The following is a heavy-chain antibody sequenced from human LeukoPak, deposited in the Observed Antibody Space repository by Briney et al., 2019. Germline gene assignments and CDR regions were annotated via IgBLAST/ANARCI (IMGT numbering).Heavy chain of an antibody. Sequence: GESLKISCKGSGYSFTSYWIGWVRQMPGKGLEWMGIIYPGDPDTRYSPSFQGQVTISADKSISTAYLQWSSLKASDTAMYYCARGENDYVWGSYRPLDFDYWGQGTLVTVSS. CDR2: IYPGDPDT. V-gene: IGHV5-51*01. D-gene: IGHD3-16*02. CDR3: ARGENDYVWGSYRPLDFDY. J-gene: IGHJ4*02. CDR1: GYSFTSYW.